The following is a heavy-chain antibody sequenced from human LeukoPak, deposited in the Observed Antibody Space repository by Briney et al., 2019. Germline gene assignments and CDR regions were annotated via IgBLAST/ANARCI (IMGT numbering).Heavy chain of an antibody. Sequence: ASVKVSCKASGGTFSSYAISWVRQAPGQGLEWMGGIIPIFGTANYAQKFQGRVTITADESTSTAYMELSSLRSEDTAVYYCARGRPRADPENAEYFQHWGQGTLVTVSS. CDR3: ARGRPRADPENAEYFQH. CDR1: GGTFSSYA. J-gene: IGHJ1*01. V-gene: IGHV1-69*13. D-gene: IGHD6-6*01. CDR2: IIPIFGTA.